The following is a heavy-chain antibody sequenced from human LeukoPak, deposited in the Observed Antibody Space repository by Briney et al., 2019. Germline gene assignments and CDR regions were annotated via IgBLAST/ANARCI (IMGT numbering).Heavy chain of an antibody. CDR2: ISAYNGNT. D-gene: IGHD3-10*01. V-gene: IGHV1-18*04. J-gene: IGHJ4*02. CDR1: GYSFSEYY. CDR3: AISLQHYGSGSYLDFDY. Sequence: ASVKVSCKASGYSFSEYYVHWVRQAPGQGLEWMGWISAYNGNTNYAQKLQGRVTMTTDTSTSTAYTELRSLRSDDTAVYYCAISLQHYGSGSYLDFDYWGQGTLVTVSS.